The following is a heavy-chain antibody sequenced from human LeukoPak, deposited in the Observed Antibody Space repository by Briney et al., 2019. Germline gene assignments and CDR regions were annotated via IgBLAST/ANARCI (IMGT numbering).Heavy chain of an antibody. CDR1: GFTVSSNY. CDR2: IYSGGST. Sequence: GGSLRLSCAASGFTVSSNYMSWVRQAPGKGLEWVSVIYSGGSTYYADSVKGRFTISRDNSKNTLYLQMNSLRAEDTAVYYCARDLANNWYFDLWGRGTLVTVSS. V-gene: IGHV3-53*01. J-gene: IGHJ2*01. CDR3: ARDLANNWYFDL. D-gene: IGHD2/OR15-2a*01.